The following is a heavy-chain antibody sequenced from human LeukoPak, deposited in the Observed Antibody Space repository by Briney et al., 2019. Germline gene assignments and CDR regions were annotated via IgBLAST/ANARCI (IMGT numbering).Heavy chain of an antibody. CDR1: GFTLSYHG. D-gene: IGHD2-15*01. V-gene: IGHV3-30*02. CDR3: AKDGYCSGGSCYPKHFDY. J-gene: IGHJ4*02. Sequence: PGGSLRLSCAASGFTLSYHGMHWVRQAPGKGLEWVAFIENDESDKYYADSVKGRFTISRDNSKNTLYLQMNSLRAEDTAVYYCAKDGYCSGGSCYPKHFDYWGQGTLVTVSS. CDR2: IENDESDK.